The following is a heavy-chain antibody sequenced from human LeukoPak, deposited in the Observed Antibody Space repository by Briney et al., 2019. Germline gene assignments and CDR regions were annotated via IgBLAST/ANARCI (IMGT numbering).Heavy chain of an antibody. D-gene: IGHD3-22*01. V-gene: IGHV3-23*01. Sequence: PGGSLRLSCAASGFTFSSCAMSWVRQAPGKGLEWVSAISGSGGSTYYADSVKGRFTISRDNSKNTLYLQMNSLRAEDTAVYYCAKDPGGSGYYYYFDYWGQGTLVTVSS. J-gene: IGHJ4*02. CDR3: AKDPGGSGYYYYFDY. CDR2: ISGSGGST. CDR1: GFTFSSCA.